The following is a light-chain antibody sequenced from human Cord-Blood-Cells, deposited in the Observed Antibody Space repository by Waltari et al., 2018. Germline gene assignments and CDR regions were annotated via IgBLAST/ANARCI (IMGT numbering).Light chain of an antibody. CDR1: SPNIGAGYD. V-gene: IGLV1-40*01. J-gene: IGLJ3*02. CDR3: QSYDSSLSGSV. CDR2: GNS. Sequence: QSVLTQPPSVSGAPGQGVTISCTGSSPNIGAGYDVPWYQPLPGTAPKLLIYGNSNRPSGVPDRFSGSKSGTSASLAITGLQAEDEADYYCQSYDSSLSGSVFGGGTKLTVL.